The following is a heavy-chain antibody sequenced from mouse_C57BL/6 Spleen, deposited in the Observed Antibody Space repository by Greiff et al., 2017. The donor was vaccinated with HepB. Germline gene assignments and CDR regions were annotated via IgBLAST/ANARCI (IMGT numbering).Heavy chain of an antibody. CDR1: GYTFTSYW. CDR3: AMKWIPGYYFDY. V-gene: IGHV1-69*01. CDR2: IDPSDSYT. J-gene: IGHJ2*01. Sequence: QVQLQQPGAELVMPGASVKLSCKASGYTFTSYWMHWVKQRPGKGLEWIGEIDPSDSYTNYNQKFKGKSTLTVDKSSSTAYLQLSSLTSEDSAVYYCAMKWIPGYYFDYWGQGTTLTVSS.